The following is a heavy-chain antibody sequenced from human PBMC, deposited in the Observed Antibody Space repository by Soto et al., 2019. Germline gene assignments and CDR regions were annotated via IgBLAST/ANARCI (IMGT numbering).Heavy chain of an antibody. CDR2: ISYDGSNK. CDR3: AKALSGDSNDY. CDR1: GFTFSSYG. V-gene: IGHV3-30*18. Sequence: GGSLRLSCAASGFTFSSYGMHWVRQAPGKGLEWVAVISYDGSNKYYADSVKGRFTISRDNSKNTLYLQMNSLRAEDTAVYYCAKALSGDSNDYWGQGTLVTV. J-gene: IGHJ4*02. D-gene: IGHD4-17*01.